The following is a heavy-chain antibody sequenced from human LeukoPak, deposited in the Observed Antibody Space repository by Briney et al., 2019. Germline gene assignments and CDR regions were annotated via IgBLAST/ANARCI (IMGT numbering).Heavy chain of an antibody. Sequence: GGSLRLSCAASGFTFSDYNMNWVRQAPGKGLEWVSYITNSGTTIHYADSVKGRFTISRDNAKNSLYLQMNSLRAEDTAVYYCARTIGLTGGGVDVWGQGTTVTVSS. CDR1: GFTFSDYN. D-gene: IGHD3-9*01. CDR2: ITNSGTTI. J-gene: IGHJ6*02. CDR3: ARTIGLTGGGVDV. V-gene: IGHV3-11*01.